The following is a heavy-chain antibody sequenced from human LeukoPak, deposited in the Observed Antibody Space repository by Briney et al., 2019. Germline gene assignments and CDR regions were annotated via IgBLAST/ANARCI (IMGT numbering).Heavy chain of an antibody. CDR1: GYSFTAYY. CDR3: ARYYGWFDP. J-gene: IGHJ5*02. CDR2: INPNSGGT. Sequence: ASVKVSCKASGYSFTAYYMHWVRQAPGQGLERMGWINPNSGGTNYAQKFQGRVTMTRDTSITTAYMEMSRLRSDDTALYYCARYYGWFDPWGQGTLVTVSS. D-gene: IGHD2/OR15-2a*01. V-gene: IGHV1-2*02.